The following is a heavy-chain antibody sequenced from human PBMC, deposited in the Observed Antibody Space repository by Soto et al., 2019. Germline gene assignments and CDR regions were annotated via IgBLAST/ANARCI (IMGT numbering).Heavy chain of an antibody. D-gene: IGHD6-19*01. J-gene: IGHJ6*02. Sequence: GGSLRLSCAASGFTFSSYWMSWVRQAPGKGLEWVANIKQDGSEKWYVDSVKGRFTMSRDNAKNSLYLQMNSLRVDDTAVYYCARSKRGAYSSGWYSLSGYYNYGIDVWGQGTKVTVSS. V-gene: IGHV3-7*02. CDR2: IKQDGSEK. CDR1: GFTFSSYW. CDR3: ARSKRGAYSSGWYSLSGYYNYGIDV.